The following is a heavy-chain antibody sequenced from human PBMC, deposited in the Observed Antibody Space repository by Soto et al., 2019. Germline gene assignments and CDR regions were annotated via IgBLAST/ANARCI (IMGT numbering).Heavy chain of an antibody. V-gene: IGHV3-21*01. CDR2: ISSSSSYI. Sequence: GGSLRLSCAASGFTFSSYSMNWVRQAPGKGLECVSSISSSSSYIYYADSVKGRSTISRDNSKNTLYLQMGSLRAEDMAVYYCARDPWKAGTDAFDIWGQGTMVTVSS. CDR3: ARDPWKAGTDAFDI. J-gene: IGHJ3*02. CDR1: GFTFSSYS. D-gene: IGHD6-13*01.